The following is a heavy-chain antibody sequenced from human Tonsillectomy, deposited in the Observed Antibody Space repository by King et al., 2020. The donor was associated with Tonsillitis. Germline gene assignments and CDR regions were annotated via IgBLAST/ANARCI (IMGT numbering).Heavy chain of an antibody. D-gene: IGHD3-22*01. CDR2: IYYSGST. CDR3: ARQDYDSSVRAFDI. Sequence: QLQESGPGLVKPSETLSLTCTVSGGSISSYYWSWIRQTPGKGLEWIGYIYYSGSTNYNPSLKSRVTISVDTSKNQFSLKLSSVTAADTAVYYCARQDYDSSVRAFDIWGQGTMVTVSS. J-gene: IGHJ3*02. V-gene: IGHV4-59*08. CDR1: GGSISSYY.